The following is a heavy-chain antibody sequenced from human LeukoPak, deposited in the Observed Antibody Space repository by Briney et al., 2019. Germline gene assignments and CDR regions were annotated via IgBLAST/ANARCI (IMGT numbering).Heavy chain of an antibody. V-gene: IGHV4-59*01. D-gene: IGHD3-22*01. CDR2: IYYSGST. Sequence: PSETLSLTCAVSGGSISRYYWSWIRQPPGKGLEWIGYIYYSGSTNYNPSLKSRVTISVDTSKNQFSLKLSAVTAADTAVYYCERERGPTKAYYDDPGGWFDPWGQGTLVTVSS. J-gene: IGHJ5*02. CDR1: GGSISRYY. CDR3: ERERGPTKAYYDDPGGWFDP.